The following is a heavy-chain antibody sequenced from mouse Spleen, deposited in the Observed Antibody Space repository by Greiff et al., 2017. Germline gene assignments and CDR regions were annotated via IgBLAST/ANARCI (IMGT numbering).Heavy chain of an antibody. Sequence: EVKLMESGGGLVKPGGSLKLSCAASGFTFSSYAMSWVRQTPEKRLEWVATISSGGSYTYYPDSVKGRFTISRDNAKNTLYLQMSSLRSEDTAMYYCARPYDYDWAWFAYWGQGTLVTVSA. CDR3: ARPYDYDWAWFAY. D-gene: IGHD2-4*01. V-gene: IGHV5-9-1*01. CDR1: GFTFSSYA. CDR2: ISSGGSYT. J-gene: IGHJ3*01.